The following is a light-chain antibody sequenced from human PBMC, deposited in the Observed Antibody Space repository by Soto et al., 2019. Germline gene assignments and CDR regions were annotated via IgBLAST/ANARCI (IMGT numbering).Light chain of an antibody. J-gene: IGKJ1*01. CDR2: WAS. CDR3: HQYYSPPWT. Sequence: DIVMTQSPDSLAESLGEAATINCKSSQSVLYSSNNKNYLAWYQQKPGQPPKLLIYWASTRESGVPDRFSGSGSETDFTLTISSLQAEDVTVYYCHQYYSPPWTFGQGTKVEI. V-gene: IGKV4-1*01. CDR1: QSVLYSSNNKNY.